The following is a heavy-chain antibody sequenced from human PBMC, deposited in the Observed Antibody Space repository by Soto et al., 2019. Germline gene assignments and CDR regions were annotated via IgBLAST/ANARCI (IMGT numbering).Heavy chain of an antibody. Sequence: TSETLSLTCTVSGGSISSGDYYWSWIRQPPGKGLEWIGYIYYSGSTYYNPSLKSRVTISVDTSKNLFSLKLSSVTAADTALYYCAREYYDILTGYQLSWFDPWGQGTLVTVSS. CDR2: IYYSGST. D-gene: IGHD3-9*01. J-gene: IGHJ5*02. V-gene: IGHV4-30-4*02. CDR1: GGSISSGDYY. CDR3: AREYYDILTGYQLSWFDP.